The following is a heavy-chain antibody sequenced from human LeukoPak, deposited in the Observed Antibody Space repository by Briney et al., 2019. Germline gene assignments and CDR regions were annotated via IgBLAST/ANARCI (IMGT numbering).Heavy chain of an antibody. D-gene: IGHD3-10*01. V-gene: IGHV1-69*04. CDR1: GGTFSSYA. Sequence: GASVKVSCKASGGTFSSYAICWVRQAPGQGLEWMGRIIPILGIANYAQKFQGRVTITADKSTSTAYMELSSLRSEDTAVYYCARDHIGLRGVIILPENWFDPWGQGTLVTVSS. CDR2: IIPILGIA. J-gene: IGHJ5*02. CDR3: ARDHIGLRGVIILPENWFDP.